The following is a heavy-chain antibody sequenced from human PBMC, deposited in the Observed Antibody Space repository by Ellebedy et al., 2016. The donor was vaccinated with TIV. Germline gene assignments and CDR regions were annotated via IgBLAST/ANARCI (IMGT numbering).Heavy chain of an antibody. CDR3: ARDGNSAFDY. V-gene: IGHV1-46*01. D-gene: IGHD4-11*01. CDR1: GCSLTSYY. J-gene: IGHJ4*02. CDR2: IDRSSGSA. Sequence: ASVKVSCXASGCSLTSYYMHWVRQAPGQELEWMGIIDRSSGSAKYAPRFQGRVTMTRETSTSTVYLDLSSLRSEDTAIYYCARDGNSAFDYWGQGTLVTVSS.